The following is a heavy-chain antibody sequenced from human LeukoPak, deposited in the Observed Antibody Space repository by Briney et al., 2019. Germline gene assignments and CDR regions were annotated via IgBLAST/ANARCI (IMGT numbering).Heavy chain of an antibody. CDR2: IYYSGST. J-gene: IGHJ4*02. Sequence: SETLSLTCTVSGGSISSYYWSWIRQPPGKGLEWIGYIYYSGSTNYNPSLKSRVTISVDTSKNQFSLKLSSVTAADTAVYYCARDYGDYSNFDYWGQGTLVTVSS. V-gene: IGHV4-4*08. CDR3: ARDYGDYSNFDY. D-gene: IGHD4-17*01. CDR1: GGSISSYY.